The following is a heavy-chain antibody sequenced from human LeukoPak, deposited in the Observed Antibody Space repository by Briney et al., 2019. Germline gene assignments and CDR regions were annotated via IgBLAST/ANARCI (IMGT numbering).Heavy chain of an antibody. CDR1: GYTFTSYG. CDR2: ISAYNGNT. D-gene: IGHD6-13*01. CDR3: ARSSSSSWYSSTYYYYYMDV. V-gene: IGHV1-18*01. Sequence: ASVTVSCKASGYTFTSYGISWVRQAPGQGLEWMGWISAYNGNTNYAQKLQGRVTMTTDTSTSTAYMELRSLRSDDTAAYYCARSSSSSWYSSTYYYYYMDVWGKGTTVTISS. J-gene: IGHJ6*03.